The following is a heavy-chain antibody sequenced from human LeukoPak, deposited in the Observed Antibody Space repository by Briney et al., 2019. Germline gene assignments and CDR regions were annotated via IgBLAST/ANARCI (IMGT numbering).Heavy chain of an antibody. V-gene: IGHV3-30*18. Sequence: PGGSLRLSCAASGFTFSSYVMHWVRQAPGKGLEWVAVISYDGSNQYYADSVKGRFTISRDNSKNTLYLQMNSLRGADTAVYYCAKAHTVTTLYWFDPWGQGTLVTVSS. CDR1: GFTFSSYV. CDR2: ISYDGSNQ. CDR3: AKAHTVTTLYWFDP. J-gene: IGHJ5*02. D-gene: IGHD4-17*01.